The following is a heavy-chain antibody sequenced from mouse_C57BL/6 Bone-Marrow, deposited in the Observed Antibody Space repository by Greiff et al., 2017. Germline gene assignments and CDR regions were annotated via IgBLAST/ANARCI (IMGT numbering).Heavy chain of an antibody. CDR3: ARITTTY. D-gene: IGHD1-1*01. J-gene: IGHJ3*01. CDR1: GYTFTDYA. V-gene: IGHV1-67*01. Sequence: VQLQQSGPEVVRPGVSVKISCKGSGYTFTDYAMHWVKQSHAKSLDWIGVIDTYSDNTNYNQKFKGKATMTVDRSSSTAYMELASLTSEDSDIYYCARITTTYWGQGTLVTVSA. CDR2: IDTYSDNT.